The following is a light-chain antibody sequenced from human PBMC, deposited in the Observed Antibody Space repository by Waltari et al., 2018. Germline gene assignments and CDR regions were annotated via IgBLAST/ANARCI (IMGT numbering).Light chain of an antibody. CDR3: QVWDSDTTALI. V-gene: IGLV3-1*01. CDR2: QDD. Sequence: SYDLTQAPSVSVSPGQTASITCSGAYLGHKYVSWFQQRPGQSPLLVIYQDDKRPSGIPERLAGSNSGNTATLTISGTQAMDEGDYYCQVWDSDTTALIFGTGTSVTV. CDR1: YLGHKY. J-gene: IGLJ1*01.